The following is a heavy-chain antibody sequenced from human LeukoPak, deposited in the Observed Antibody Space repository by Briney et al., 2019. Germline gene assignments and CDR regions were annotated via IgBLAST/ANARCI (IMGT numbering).Heavy chain of an antibody. V-gene: IGHV4-39*01. Sequence: SETLSLTCTVSGGSIISSDYHWGWVRQPPGKGLEWIGTISYSGNTDYNPSLRSRVTISVDTSNNQSSLRLGSVTAADTAVYHCARHCCSGPAKRVFDIWGQGTMVTVSS. CDR1: GGSIISSDYH. D-gene: IGHD2-15*01. CDR3: ARHCCSGPAKRVFDI. J-gene: IGHJ3*02. CDR2: ISYSGNT.